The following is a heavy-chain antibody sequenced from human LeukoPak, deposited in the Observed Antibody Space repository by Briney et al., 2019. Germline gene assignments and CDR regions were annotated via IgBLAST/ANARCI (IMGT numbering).Heavy chain of an antibody. CDR3: AKGDYYGFDY. CDR2: ITSGVGIT. Sequence: PGGSLRLSCAASGFTFSNFGMNWVRQAPGKGLEWVSIITSGVGITYYADSVKGRFTVSRDNSKSTLYLQMNSLRAEDTAVYYCAKGDYYGFDYWGQGTLVTVSS. J-gene: IGHJ4*02. CDR1: GFTFSNFG. D-gene: IGHD3-10*01. V-gene: IGHV3-23*01.